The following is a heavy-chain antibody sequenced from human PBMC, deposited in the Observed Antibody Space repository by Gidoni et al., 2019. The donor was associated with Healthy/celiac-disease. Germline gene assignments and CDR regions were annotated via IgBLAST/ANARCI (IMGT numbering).Heavy chain of an antibody. CDR2: MSGSGGST. V-gene: IGHV3-23*01. CDR3: AKRGLGGSASGGYYYGMDV. J-gene: IGHJ6*02. Sequence: EVQLLESGGGLVQPGGSLRLSCAASGFTFSSYAMSWVRQAPGKGLDWVSAMSGSGGSTYYADSVKGRFNSSRDNSKNTLYLKMNSLRAEDTAVYYCAKRGLGGSASGGYYYGMDVWGQGTTVTVSS. D-gene: IGHD6-6*01. CDR1: GFTFSSYA.